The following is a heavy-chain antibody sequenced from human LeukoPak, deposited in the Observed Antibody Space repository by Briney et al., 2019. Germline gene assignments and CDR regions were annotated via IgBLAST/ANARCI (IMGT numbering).Heavy chain of an antibody. CDR3: ARAIYGSGSPYYYYYMVV. D-gene: IGHD3-10*01. CDR1: GYTFTSYD. J-gene: IGHJ6*03. V-gene: IGHV1-8*01. CDR2: MNPNSGNT. Sequence: ASVKVSCKASGYTFTSYDINWVRQAPGQGLEWMGWMNPNSGNTGYAQKFQGRVTMTRNTSISTAYMELSSLRSDDTAVYYCARAIYGSGSPYYYYYMVVWGKGTTVTISS.